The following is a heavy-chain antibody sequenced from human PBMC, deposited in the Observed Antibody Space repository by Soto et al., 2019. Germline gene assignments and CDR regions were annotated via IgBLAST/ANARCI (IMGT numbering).Heavy chain of an antibody. CDR1: GFTFSDHY. CDR3: TRAGILTTPYYFDY. V-gene: IGHV3-72*01. Sequence: EVQLVESGGGLVQPEGSLRLSCAASGFTFSDHYMDCVRQAPGKGLEWVGRIRNKANSYTTEYAASVKGRFTISRDDSRNSLYLQMNSLKTEDTAMYYCTRAGILTTPYYFDYWGQGTLVTVSS. J-gene: IGHJ4*02. CDR2: IRNKANSYTT. D-gene: IGHD2-21*01.